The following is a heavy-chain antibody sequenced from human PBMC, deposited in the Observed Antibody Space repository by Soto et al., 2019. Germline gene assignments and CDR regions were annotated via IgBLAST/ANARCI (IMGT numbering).Heavy chain of an antibody. V-gene: IGHV3-33*01. CDR3: AREAYRSGYYCAAFDI. CDR2: IWYDGSNK. D-gene: IGHD3-22*01. CDR1: GFTFSSHA. J-gene: IGHJ3*02. Sequence: QVQLVESGGGVVQPGTSLRLSCAASGFTFSSHAMHWVRQAPGKGLEWVAVIWYDGSNKYYADSVKGRFTVSRDNSKNTVYLQMNSLRAEDTAVYFCAREAYRSGYYCAAFDIGGQGTMVTFSS.